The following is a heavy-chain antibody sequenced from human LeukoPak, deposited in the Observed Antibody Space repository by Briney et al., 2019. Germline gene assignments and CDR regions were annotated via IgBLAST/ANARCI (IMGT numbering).Heavy chain of an antibody. J-gene: IGHJ4*02. V-gene: IGHV3-11*06. CDR3: ARGTVVAAAIFDY. D-gene: IGHD2-2*02. Sequence: GSLRLSCAASGFTFSDYYMSWIRQAPGKGLEWVSYISSSSSYTNYADSVKGRFTISRDNAKNSLYLQMNSLRAEDTAVYYCARGTVVAAAIFDYWGQGTLVTVSS. CDR1: GFTFSDYY. CDR2: ISSSSSYT.